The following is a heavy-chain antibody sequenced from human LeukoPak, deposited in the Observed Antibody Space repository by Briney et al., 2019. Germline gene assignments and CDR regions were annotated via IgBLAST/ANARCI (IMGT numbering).Heavy chain of an antibody. Sequence: PSETLSLTCTVSGGSISSYYWSWIRPPPGKGLEWIGYIYYSGSTNYNPSLKSRVTISVDTSKNQFSLKLSSVTAADTAVYYCARGVVAALFDYWGQGTLVTVSS. J-gene: IGHJ4*02. CDR2: IYYSGST. CDR3: ARGVVAALFDY. CDR1: GGSISSYY. V-gene: IGHV4-59*01. D-gene: IGHD2-15*01.